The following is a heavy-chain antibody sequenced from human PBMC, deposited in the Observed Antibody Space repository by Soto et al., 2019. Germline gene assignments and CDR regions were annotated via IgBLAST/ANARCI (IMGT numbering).Heavy chain of an antibody. CDR1: GGSISSYY. J-gene: IGHJ4*02. V-gene: IGHV4-4*07. CDR3: ASRDPGTSVDY. Sequence: SETLSLTCTVSGGSISSYYWSWIRQPAGKGLEWIGRIYTSGSTNYNPSLKSRVTISLDKSENQFSLKVTSLTAADTAVYYCASRDPGTSVDYWGQGTLVTVSS. D-gene: IGHD1-7*01. CDR2: IYTSGST.